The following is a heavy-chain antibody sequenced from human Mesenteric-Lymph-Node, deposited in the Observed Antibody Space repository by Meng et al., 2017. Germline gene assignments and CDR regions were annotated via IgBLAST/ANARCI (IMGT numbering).Heavy chain of an antibody. D-gene: IGHD5-12*01. CDR3: ARDLLRLDIVATDRLFDY. Sequence: ASVKVSCKASGYTFTSYYMHWVRQAPGQGLEWMGWINPNSGGTNYAQKFQGRVTMTRDTSISTAYMELSRLRSDDTAVYYCARDLLRLDIVATDRLFDYWGQGTLVTVSS. V-gene: IGHV1-2*02. CDR2: INPNSGGT. J-gene: IGHJ4*02. CDR1: GYTFTSYY.